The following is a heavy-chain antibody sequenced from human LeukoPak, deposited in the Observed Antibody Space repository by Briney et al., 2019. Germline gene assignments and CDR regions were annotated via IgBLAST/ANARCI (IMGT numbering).Heavy chain of an antibody. J-gene: IGHJ4*02. CDR2: ISSSSSTI. D-gene: IGHD3-22*01. CDR1: GFTFSSYS. Sequence: GGSLRLSCAASGFTFSSYSMNWVRQAPGKGLEWVSYISSSSSTIYYADSVKGRFTISRDNAKNSLYLQMNSLRAEDTAVYYCARVGDSSGYYPRSFDYWGQGTLVTVSS. V-gene: IGHV3-48*04. CDR3: ARVGDSSGYYPRSFDY.